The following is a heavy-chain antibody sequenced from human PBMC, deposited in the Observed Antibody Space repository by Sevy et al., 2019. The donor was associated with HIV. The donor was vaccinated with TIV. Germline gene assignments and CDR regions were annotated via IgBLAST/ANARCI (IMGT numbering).Heavy chain of an antibody. V-gene: IGHV1-2*02. Sequence: ASVKVSCKASGYSFTGYYIHWVRQAPGQGLEWMGWVNPNGGGTNYAQKFQGRVTMTRDTSISTAYMELTRLRADDTAVYYCSRSVCGSGTYLNDYWGQGTLVTVSS. CDR2: VNPNGGGT. J-gene: IGHJ4*02. CDR3: SRSVCGSGTYLNDY. D-gene: IGHD3-10*01. CDR1: GYSFTGYY.